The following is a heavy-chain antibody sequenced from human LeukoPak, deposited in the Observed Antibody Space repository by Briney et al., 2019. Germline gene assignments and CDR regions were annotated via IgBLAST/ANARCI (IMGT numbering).Heavy chain of an antibody. CDR2: ISTDGSST. CDR1: GFTFRSYW. D-gene: IGHD3-10*01. V-gene: IGHV3-74*01. J-gene: IGHJ4*02. CDR3: ARQGYYGSAALYY. Sequence: GGSLRLSCAASGFTFRSYWMHWIRQAPGKGLVWVSRISTDGSSTTYAYSVKGRFTISRDTAKNPLYLKLNSLTAEDTAVYYCARQGYYGSAALYYWGQGTLVTVSS.